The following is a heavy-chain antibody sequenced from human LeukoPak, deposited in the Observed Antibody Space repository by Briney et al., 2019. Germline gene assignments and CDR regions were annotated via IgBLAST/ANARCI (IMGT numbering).Heavy chain of an antibody. CDR2: IYYGGGT. J-gene: IGHJ5*02. Sequence: SETLSLTCTVSGGSVSSGNYYWSWIRQPPGKGLEWIGYIYYGGGTNYNPSLKSRVTISLDTSKSQFSLKMRSATAADTAVYYCARYYIGYCATTYCYIGGFDPWGQGTLVTVSA. CDR1: GGSVSSGNYY. CDR3: ARYYIGYCATTYCYIGGFDP. V-gene: IGHV4-61*01. D-gene: IGHD2-2*02.